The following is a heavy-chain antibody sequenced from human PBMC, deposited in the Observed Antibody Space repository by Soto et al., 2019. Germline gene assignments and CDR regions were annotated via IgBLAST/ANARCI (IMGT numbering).Heavy chain of an antibody. D-gene: IGHD5-18*01. V-gene: IGHV3-30-3*01. CDR1: GFTFSSYA. Sequence: QVQLVESGGGVVQPGRSLRLSCAASGFTFSSYAMHWVRQAPGKGLEWVAVISSDGTNKYYADSVKGRFTISRDNSKSKLYLQMSSLRAGGTAVYSCARDGRLQLSYGGYYFDYWGQGTLVTVSS. CDR3: ARDGRLQLSYGGYYFDY. CDR2: ISSDGTNK. J-gene: IGHJ4*02.